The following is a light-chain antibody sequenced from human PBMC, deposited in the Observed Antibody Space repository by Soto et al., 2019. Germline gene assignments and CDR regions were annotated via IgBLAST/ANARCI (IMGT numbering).Light chain of an antibody. Sequence: EIVLTQSPGTLSLSPGERATLSCRASQSVYNNFLAWYQQKPGQAPRLLIYGASSRATGIPDRISGSVSGTDFTLTISRLEPEDLAVYYCQQSGRSPYTFGQGTKLEIK. CDR3: QQSGRSPYT. CDR2: GAS. J-gene: IGKJ2*01. CDR1: QSVYNNF. V-gene: IGKV3-20*01.